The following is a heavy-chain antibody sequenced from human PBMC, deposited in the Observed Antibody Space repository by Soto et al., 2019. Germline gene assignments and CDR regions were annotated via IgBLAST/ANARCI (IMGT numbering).Heavy chain of an antibody. V-gene: IGHV4-59*01. J-gene: IGHJ4*02. CDR2: IYYSGST. CDR3: ATQGYSGSYHFDY. D-gene: IGHD1-26*01. Sequence: SETLSLTCTVSGGSISSYYWSWIRQPPGKGLEWIGYIYYSGSTNYNPSLKSRVTISVDTSKNQFSLKLSSVTAADTAVYYCATQGYSGSYHFDYWGQGTLVTVSS. CDR1: GGSISSYY.